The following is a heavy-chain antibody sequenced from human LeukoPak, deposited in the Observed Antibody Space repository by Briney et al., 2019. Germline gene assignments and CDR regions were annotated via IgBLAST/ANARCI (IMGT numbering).Heavy chain of an antibody. V-gene: IGHV3-74*01. D-gene: IGHD4-17*01. CDR1: GFTFTNYW. J-gene: IGHJ4*02. CDR2: INKDGRGP. Sequence: GGSLRLSCAASGFTFTNYWMHWVRQAPGKGLVWVARINKDGRGPDYADSVKGRFTISRDNAKNTVHLQMNSLRAGDTAVYYCVRDGDHYDFDHWGQGTLVTV. CDR3: VRDGDHYDFDH.